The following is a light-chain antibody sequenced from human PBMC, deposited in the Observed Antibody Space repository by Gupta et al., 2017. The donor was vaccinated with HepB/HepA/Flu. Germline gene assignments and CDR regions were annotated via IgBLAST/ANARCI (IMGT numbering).Light chain of an antibody. Sequence: ENVMTQSPATPPVSPGERATLSCRASQSVTSNLAWYQQKPGQAPRLLIYAASTRAAGTPDRCRGSGSGTDFTLTISSLQSEDFAVYYCQQYNDWHPTFGGGTKVEIK. J-gene: IGKJ4*01. CDR1: QSVTSN. V-gene: IGKV3-15*01. CDR3: QQYNDWHPT. CDR2: AAS.